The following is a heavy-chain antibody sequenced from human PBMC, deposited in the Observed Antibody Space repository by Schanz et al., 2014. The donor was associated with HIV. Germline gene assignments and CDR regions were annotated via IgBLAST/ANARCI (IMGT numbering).Heavy chain of an antibody. V-gene: IGHV1-69*01. J-gene: IGHJ6*02. CDR2: IIHIFGTT. CDR3: ARAEGYSTSSAWGEDYNYYGMDV. D-gene: IGHD6-6*01. Sequence: QVQLVQSGAEVKKPGSSVKVFCRASGGTFINYAISWVRQAPGQGLEWMGGIIHIFGTTNYAPKFQGRVTINVDESTSTAYMELSSLRSDDTAVYYCARAEGYSTSSAWGEDYNYYGMDVWGQGTTVTVSS. CDR1: GGTFINYA.